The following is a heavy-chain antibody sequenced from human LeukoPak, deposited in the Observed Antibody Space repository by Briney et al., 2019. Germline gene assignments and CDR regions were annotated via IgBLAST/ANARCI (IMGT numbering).Heavy chain of an antibody. J-gene: IGHJ4*02. Sequence: PGGSLRLSCTASGSSFSSYWMNWVRQAPGKGLEWVANINPHGSEKNYVDSVKGRFTISRDRTKNSLFLQMDNLRAEDTAVYYCARSDYWGQGILVTVSS. CDR2: INPHGSEK. V-gene: IGHV3-7*01. CDR3: ARSDY. CDR1: GSSFSSYW.